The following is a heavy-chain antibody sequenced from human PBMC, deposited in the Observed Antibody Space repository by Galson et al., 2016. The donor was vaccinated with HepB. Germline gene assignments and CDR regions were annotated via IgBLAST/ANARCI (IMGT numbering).Heavy chain of an antibody. CDR1: GGSISTYY. Sequence: SETLSLTCTLSGGSISTYYWSWIRQPPGKGLDWIGYISYSGSTNYNPSLKSRVTISVDTSKNQFSLKLSSVTAADTAVYYCAREGRIAAPGNSYYYFRGMDVWGQGTTVTVSS. J-gene: IGHJ6*02. CDR2: ISYSGST. V-gene: IGHV4-59*01. CDR3: AREGRIAAPGNSYYYFRGMDV. D-gene: IGHD6-13*01.